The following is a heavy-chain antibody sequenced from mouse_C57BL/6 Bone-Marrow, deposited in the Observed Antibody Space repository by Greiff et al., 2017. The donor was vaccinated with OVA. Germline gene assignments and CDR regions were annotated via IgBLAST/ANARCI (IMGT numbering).Heavy chain of an antibody. CDR1: GFTFSDYG. J-gene: IGHJ4*01. CDR3: ARGIYYGYDVGAMDY. D-gene: IGHD2-2*01. V-gene: IGHV5-17*01. Sequence: EVHLVESGGGLVKSGGSLKLSCAASGFTFSDYGMHWVRQAPEKGLEWVAYISSGSSTIYYADTVKGRFTISRDNAKNTLFLQMTSLRSEDTAMYYCARGIYYGYDVGAMDYWGQGTSVTVSS. CDR2: ISSGSSTI.